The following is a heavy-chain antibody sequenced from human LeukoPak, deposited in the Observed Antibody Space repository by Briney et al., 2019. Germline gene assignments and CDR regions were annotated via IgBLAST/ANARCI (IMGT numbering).Heavy chain of an antibody. D-gene: IGHD6-13*01. Sequence: SETLSLTCAVYGGSFSGYYWSWIRQPPGKGLEWIGEINHSGSTNYNPSLKSRVTISVDTSKNQFSLKLSSVTAADTAVYYCARGPAAAYSYWGQGTLVIVSS. CDR2: INHSGST. CDR1: GGSFSGYY. J-gene: IGHJ4*02. V-gene: IGHV4-34*01. CDR3: ARGPAAAYSY.